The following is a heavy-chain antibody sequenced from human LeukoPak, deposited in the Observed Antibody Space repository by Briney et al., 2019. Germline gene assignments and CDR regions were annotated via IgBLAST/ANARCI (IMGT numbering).Heavy chain of an antibody. CDR2: FDPEYDET. D-gene: IGHD3-16*02. J-gene: IGHJ4*02. Sequence: ASVKVSCKVSGYTLTELSMHWVRQAPGKGLEWMGGFDPEYDETIYTQKLQDRVTMTDDTSTYTAYMELSSLRSEDTAVYYCATDGGTAVLPLYDYVWGSYRHQSQYYFDYWGQGTLVTVSS. CDR1: GYTLTELS. V-gene: IGHV1-24*01. CDR3: ATDGGTAVLPLYDYVWGSYRHQSQYYFDY.